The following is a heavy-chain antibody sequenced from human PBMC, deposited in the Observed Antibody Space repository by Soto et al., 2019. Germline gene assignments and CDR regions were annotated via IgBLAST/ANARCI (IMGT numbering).Heavy chain of an antibody. CDR1: GGSISSYY. J-gene: IGHJ4*02. CDR2: IYYSGST. V-gene: IGHV4-59*01. CDR3: ARADPDQIDY. Sequence: KSSETLSLTCTVSGGSISSYYWSWIRQPPGKGLEWIGYIYYSGSTKYNPSLKSRVTISVDTSKTQFSLKLSSVTAADTAVYYCARADPDQIDYWGQGTLVTVSS.